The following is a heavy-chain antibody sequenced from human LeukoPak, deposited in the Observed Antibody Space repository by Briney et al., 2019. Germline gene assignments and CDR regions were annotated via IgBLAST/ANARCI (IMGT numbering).Heavy chain of an antibody. V-gene: IGHV3-7*01. J-gene: IGHJ4*02. CDR2: IKQDGSEK. CDR3: ARDRGRWWEPQFY. Sequence: GGSLRPPWAASGFAFSSYWMGWVRQAPGKGLGWVANIKQDGSEKYYVDSVKGRFTISRDNAKNSLYLQMNSLRAEDTAVYYCARDRGRWWEPQFYWGQGTLVTVSS. D-gene: IGHD1-26*01. CDR1: GFAFSSYW.